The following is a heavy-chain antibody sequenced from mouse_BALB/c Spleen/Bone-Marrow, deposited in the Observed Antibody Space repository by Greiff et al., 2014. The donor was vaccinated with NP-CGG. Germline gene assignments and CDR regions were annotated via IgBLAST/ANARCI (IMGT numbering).Heavy chain of an antibody. Sequence: VQLQQSGAELVKPGTSVKMSCKASGYTFTSYWMNWVKKRPGQGLEWIGDIYPGSDSTKYNGKFKGKATLTVDTSSSTADMQHSSLTSEDAAVYYCAREKNWVFDYWGQGTTLTVSS. V-gene: IGHV1-55*01. CDR2: IYPGSDST. CDR3: AREKNWVFDY. D-gene: IGHD4-1*01. J-gene: IGHJ2*01. CDR1: GYTFTSYW.